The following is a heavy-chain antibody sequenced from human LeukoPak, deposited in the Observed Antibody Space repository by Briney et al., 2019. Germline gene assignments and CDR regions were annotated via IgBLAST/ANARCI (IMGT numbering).Heavy chain of an antibody. CDR2: INHSGST. J-gene: IGHJ6*02. Sequence: KPSETLSLTCAVYGGSFSGYYWSWIRQPPGKGLEWIGEINHSGSTNYNPSLKSRVTISVDTSKNQFSLKLSSVTAADTAVYYCARGRIVVVVAATTSNYYYYYGMDVWGQGTTVTVSS. CDR3: ARGRIVVVVAATTSNYYYYYGMDV. V-gene: IGHV4-34*01. CDR1: GGSFSGYY. D-gene: IGHD2-15*01.